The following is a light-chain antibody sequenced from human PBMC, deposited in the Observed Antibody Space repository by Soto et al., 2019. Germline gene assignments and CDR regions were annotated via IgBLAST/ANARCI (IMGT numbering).Light chain of an antibody. J-gene: IGLJ1*01. CDR1: SSDVGGYNY. V-gene: IGLV2-11*01. Sequence: QSVLTQPRSVSGSPGQSVTISRTGTSSDVGGYNYVSWYQQHPGRAPKFMIYDVTKRPSGVPDRFSGSKSGNTASLTISGLQVEDEADYYCCSYAGSYFVFGTGTKVTVL. CDR3: CSYAGSYFV. CDR2: DVT.